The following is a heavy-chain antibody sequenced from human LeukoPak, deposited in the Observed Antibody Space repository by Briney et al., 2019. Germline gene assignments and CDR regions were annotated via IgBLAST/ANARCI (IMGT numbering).Heavy chain of an antibody. CDR2: ISSSSSTI. V-gene: IGHV3-48*01. CDR1: GFTFSSYS. D-gene: IGHD3-3*01. Sequence: GGSLRLSCAASGFTFSSYSMNWVRQAPGKGLEWVSYISSSSSTIYYADSVKGRFTISRDNAKNSLYLQMNSLRAEDTAVYYCAREKRSITIFGVVTYYFDYWGQGTLVTVSS. CDR3: AREKRSITIFGVVTYYFDY. J-gene: IGHJ4*02.